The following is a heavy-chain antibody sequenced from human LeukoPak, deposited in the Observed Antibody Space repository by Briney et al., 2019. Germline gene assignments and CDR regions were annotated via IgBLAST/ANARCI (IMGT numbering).Heavy chain of an antibody. Sequence: TSETLSLTCTVSGYSISSGYYWGWIRQPPGKGLEWIGSIYHSGSTYYNPSLKSRVTISVDTSKNQFSLKLSSVTAADTAVYYCARGVHSSGWHQDYYYMDVWGKGTTVTVSS. CDR3: ARGVHSSGWHQDYYYMDV. J-gene: IGHJ6*03. CDR1: GYSISSGYY. CDR2: IYHSGST. V-gene: IGHV4-38-2*02. D-gene: IGHD6-19*01.